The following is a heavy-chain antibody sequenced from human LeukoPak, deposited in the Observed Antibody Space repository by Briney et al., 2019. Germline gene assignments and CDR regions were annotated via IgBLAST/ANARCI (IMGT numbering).Heavy chain of an antibody. CDR1: GYSFTSYG. CDR2: ISVYNDNT. J-gene: IGHJ3*02. V-gene: IGHV1-18*01. D-gene: IGHD6-19*01. Sequence: ASVKVSCKASGYSFTSYGIIWVRQAPGQGLEWMGWISVYNDNTNYAQKLQGRVTMTTHTSTTTAYMELRSLRSDDTAVYYCARRLGDAFDIWGQGTMVTVSS. CDR3: ARRLGDAFDI.